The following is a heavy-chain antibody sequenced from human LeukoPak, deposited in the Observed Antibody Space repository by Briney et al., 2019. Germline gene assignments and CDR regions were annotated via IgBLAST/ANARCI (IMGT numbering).Heavy chain of an antibody. CDR3: ARMVRGGSRFDP. CDR1: GGSISSGGYS. D-gene: IGHD3-10*01. V-gene: IGHV4-30-2*01. J-gene: IGHJ5*02. Sequence: PSQTLSLTCALSGGSISSGGYSGRWIRQPPGKGLEWIEYIYHSGSTYYNPSLKSRVTISVDRSKNQFSLKLSSVTAADTAVYYCARMVRGGSRFDPWGQGTLVTVSS. CDR2: IYHSGST.